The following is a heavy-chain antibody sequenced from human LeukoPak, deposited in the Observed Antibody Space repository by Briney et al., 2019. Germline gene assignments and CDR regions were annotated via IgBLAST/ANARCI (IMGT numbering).Heavy chain of an antibody. Sequence: GGSLRLSCAASGLTFRRYWMTWVRQAPGKGLEWVATIKQDGSEKYHVDSVRGRFTISRDNAENSLYLQMNSLRAEDTAVYYCAGSCIYTACYSYNQYYMDVWGKGTTVTVSS. V-gene: IGHV3-7*01. D-gene: IGHD2-21*01. CDR2: IKQDGSEK. CDR3: AGSCIYTACYSYNQYYMDV. CDR1: GLTFRRYW. J-gene: IGHJ6*03.